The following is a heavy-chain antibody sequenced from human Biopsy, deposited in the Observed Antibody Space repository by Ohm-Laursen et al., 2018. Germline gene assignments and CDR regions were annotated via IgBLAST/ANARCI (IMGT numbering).Heavy chain of an antibody. Sequence: GSSVKVSCKLSGYTFTAFSVHWLRQAPGQGLEWMGWINPKSGDTDYPQNFQCRVSMTRDTSISTAYMDLSRLRSADTAVYYCARGRRHCSGTCSRWYFDLWGRGTLVTVSS. D-gene: IGHD2-2*01. V-gene: IGHV1-2*02. CDR2: INPKSGDT. J-gene: IGHJ2*01. CDR3: ARGRRHCSGTCSRWYFDL. CDR1: GYTFTAFS.